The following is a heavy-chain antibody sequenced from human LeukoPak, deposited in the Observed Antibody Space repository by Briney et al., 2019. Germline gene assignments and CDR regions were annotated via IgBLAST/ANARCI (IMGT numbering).Heavy chain of an antibody. Sequence: TGGSLRLSCAASGFTFSSYAMSWVRQAPGKGLEWVSAISGSGGSTYYADSVKGRFTISRDNSKNTLYLQMNSLRAEDTAVYYCAKVGDERFLEWLARGGYFDYWGQGTLVTVSS. J-gene: IGHJ4*02. CDR3: AKVGDERFLEWLARGGYFDY. V-gene: IGHV3-23*01. CDR2: ISGSGGST. CDR1: GFTFSSYA. D-gene: IGHD3-3*01.